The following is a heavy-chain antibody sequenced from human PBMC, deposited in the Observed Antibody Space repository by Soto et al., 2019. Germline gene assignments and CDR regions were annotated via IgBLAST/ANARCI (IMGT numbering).Heavy chain of an antibody. D-gene: IGHD6-6*01. CDR3: ARGSSPQALFDY. Sequence: ASVKVSRKASGYTFTSYAMHCVRPAPGQRLEWMGWINAGNGNTKYSQKFQGRVTITRDTSASTAYMELSSLRSEDTAVYYCARGSSPQALFDYWGQGTLVTVSS. CDR2: INAGNGNT. V-gene: IGHV1-3*01. CDR1: GYTFTSYA. J-gene: IGHJ4*02.